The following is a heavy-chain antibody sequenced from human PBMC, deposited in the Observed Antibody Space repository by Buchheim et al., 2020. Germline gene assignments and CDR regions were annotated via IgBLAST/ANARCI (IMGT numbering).Heavy chain of an antibody. J-gene: IGHJ5*02. CDR1: GYTFTSYY. Sequence: QVQLVQSGAEVKKPGASVKVSCKASGYTFTSYYMHWVRQAPGQGLEWMGIINPSGGSTSYAQKFQGRVTMTRDTSTGTVYMELSSLRSEDTAVYYCARDSGNCGGDCYSWFDPWGQGTL. CDR2: INPSGGST. CDR3: ARDSGNCGGDCYSWFDP. V-gene: IGHV1-46*01. D-gene: IGHD2-21*02.